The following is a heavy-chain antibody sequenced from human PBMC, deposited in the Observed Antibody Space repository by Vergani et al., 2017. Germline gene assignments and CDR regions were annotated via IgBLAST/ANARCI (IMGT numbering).Heavy chain of an antibody. D-gene: IGHD3-22*01. Sequence: QVQLVESGGGVVQPGGSLRLSCAASGFTFSSYGMHWVRQAPGKGLEWVAFIRYDGSNKYYADSVKGRFTISRDNSKNTLYLQMNSLRAEDTAVYYCAKDIERSRDSSGYSLGQNAFDIWGQGTMVTVSS. V-gene: IGHV3-30*02. CDR1: GFTFSSYG. CDR2: IRYDGSNK. J-gene: IGHJ3*02. CDR3: AKDIERSRDSSGYSLGQNAFDI.